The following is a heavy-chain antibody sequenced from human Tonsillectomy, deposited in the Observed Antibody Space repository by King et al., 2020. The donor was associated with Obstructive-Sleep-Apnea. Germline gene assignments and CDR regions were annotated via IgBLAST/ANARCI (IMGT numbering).Heavy chain of an antibody. Sequence: VQLQEAGPGLVKPSQTLSLTCTVSGGSISSGGYYWIWISQHPGKGLEWIGYIYYSGSTYYHPSLKSRVTISVDTFKNQFSLKLSSVTAADTAVYYCARGNVDTAMVDYWGQGTLVTVSS. J-gene: IGHJ4*02. CDR3: ARGNVDTAMVDY. CDR1: GGSISSGGYY. CDR2: IYYSGST. D-gene: IGHD5-18*01. V-gene: IGHV4-31*03.